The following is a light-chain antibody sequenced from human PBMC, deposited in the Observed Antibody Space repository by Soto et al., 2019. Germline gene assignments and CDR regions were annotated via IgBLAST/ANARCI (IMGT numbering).Light chain of an antibody. V-gene: IGKV3-20*01. CDR3: HQYGSSPRT. CDR2: GAS. Sequence: EVVLPQSPGTLSLSPGERATLSCRASQTVTSGKLAWYQQKPGQAPKVVIYGASSRATGIPDRFSGSGSGTDFTLTISRLEPEDFAVYYCHQYGSSPRTFGQGTKVDIK. J-gene: IGKJ1*01. CDR1: QTVTSGK.